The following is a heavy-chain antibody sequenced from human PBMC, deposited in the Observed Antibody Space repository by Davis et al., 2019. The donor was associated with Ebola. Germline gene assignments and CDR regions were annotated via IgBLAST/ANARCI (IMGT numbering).Heavy chain of an antibody. J-gene: IGHJ4*02. Sequence: AASVKVSCKASEYTLTSYYIHWVRQAPGQGLEWMGVINPSGGSTTYAQKFQGRITLTRDTSTSTVYMELSSLRSEDTAVYYCAKRSDYRSFDYWGQGTLVTVSS. V-gene: IGHV1-46*01. D-gene: IGHD4-11*01. CDR3: AKRSDYRSFDY. CDR2: INPSGGST. CDR1: EYTLTSYY.